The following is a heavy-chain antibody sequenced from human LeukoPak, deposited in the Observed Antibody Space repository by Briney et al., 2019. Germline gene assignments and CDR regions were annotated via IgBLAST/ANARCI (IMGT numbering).Heavy chain of an antibody. V-gene: IGHV3-48*02. CDR2: IRSSSSII. D-gene: IGHD1-26*01. Sequence: PGGSLRLSCAASGFTFSSYSMNWVRQAPGKGLEWLSYIRSSSSIIYYAYSVTGRFTISRDNAKHSLYLQMNSLRDEDTAVYYCAKSGTYSFDYWGQGTLVTVSS. CDR3: AKSGTYSFDY. CDR1: GFTFSSYS. J-gene: IGHJ4*02.